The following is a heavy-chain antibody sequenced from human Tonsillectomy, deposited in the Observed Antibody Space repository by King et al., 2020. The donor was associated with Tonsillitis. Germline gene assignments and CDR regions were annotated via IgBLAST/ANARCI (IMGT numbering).Heavy chain of an antibody. D-gene: IGHD3/OR15-3a*01. J-gene: IGHJ6*02. Sequence: VQLQESGPGLVKPSETLSLTCTVSGGSISSYYWSWIRQPPGKGLEWIGYIYYSGSTNYNPSLKSRVTISVDTSKNQFSLKLSSVTAADTAVYYCARGSVGHSYYYGMDVWGQGTTVTVSS. CDR2: IYYSGST. CDR1: GGSISSYY. V-gene: IGHV4-59*01. CDR3: ARGSVGHSYYYGMDV.